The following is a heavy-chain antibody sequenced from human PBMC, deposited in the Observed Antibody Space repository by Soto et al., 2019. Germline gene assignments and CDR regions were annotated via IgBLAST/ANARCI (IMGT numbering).Heavy chain of an antibody. D-gene: IGHD3-10*01. V-gene: IGHV3-23*01. CDR3: AKLGSSSWSPHYYFDY. Sequence: EVQLLESGGDLVQPGGSLRLSCAASGFTFNSYAMGWVRQAPGKGLEWVSAIIDSGTNTYYADSVKGRFIISRDNSKNTLYLQMNSLRADDTAVYYCAKLGSSSWSPHYYFDYWGQGTLVTVSS. CDR2: IIDSGTNT. CDR1: GFTFNSYA. J-gene: IGHJ4*02.